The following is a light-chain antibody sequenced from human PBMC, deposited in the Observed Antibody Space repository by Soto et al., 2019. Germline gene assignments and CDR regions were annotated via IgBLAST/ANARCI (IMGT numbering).Light chain of an antibody. Sequence: EIVSAQTPATLSVPPVESATLSCLASQTVTSNLAWYQQKPGQTPSLLIYGASTRAAGIPARFSGSGSGTEFTLAISSLQSEDFALYYCQQYNDWPWTFGQGTKVDVK. V-gene: IGKV3-15*01. CDR3: QQYNDWPWT. J-gene: IGKJ1*01. CDR1: QTVTSN. CDR2: GAS.